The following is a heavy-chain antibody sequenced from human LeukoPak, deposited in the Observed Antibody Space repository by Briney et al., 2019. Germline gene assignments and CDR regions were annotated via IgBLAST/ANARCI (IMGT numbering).Heavy chain of an antibody. CDR1: GFTFSSYN. CDR2: ISSGATYI. Sequence: PGGSLRLSCAVSGFTFSSYNMNWVRQAPGKGLEWVSSISSGATYIYYADSVKGRFTISRDNAKNSMYLQMNSLRVEDTGVYYCARDGRWINYYDGSSPVWGQGALVTVSS. V-gene: IGHV3-21*01. J-gene: IGHJ4*02. CDR3: ARDGRWINYYDGSSPV. D-gene: IGHD3-22*01.